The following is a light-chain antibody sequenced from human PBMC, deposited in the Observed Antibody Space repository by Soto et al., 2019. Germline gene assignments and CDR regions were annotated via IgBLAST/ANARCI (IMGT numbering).Light chain of an antibody. J-gene: IGLJ3*02. CDR1: SSDVGAYNY. CDR2: EVT. V-gene: IGLV2-14*01. Sequence: QSALTQPASVSGSPGQSITISCTGTSSDVGAYNYVSWYQQHPGKAPKLMICEVTNGPSGVSNRFSGSKSGNTASLTISGLHAEDEADYYCTSYTTSSNWVFGGGTKVTVL. CDR3: TSYTTSSNWV.